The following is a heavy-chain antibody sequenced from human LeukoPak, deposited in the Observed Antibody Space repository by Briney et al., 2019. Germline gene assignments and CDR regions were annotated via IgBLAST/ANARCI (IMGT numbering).Heavy chain of an antibody. CDR1: GGSISSYY. CDR2: IYYTGST. J-gene: IGHJ5*01. Sequence: SETLSLTCTVSGGSISSYYWSWIRQPPGKGLEWIGYIYYTGSTNYNPSLKSRVTISIDTSKNQFSLKLRSVTAADTAVYYCASQSGSSGWFGYWGQGTLVTVSS. CDR3: ASQSGSSGWFGY. V-gene: IGHV4-59*08. D-gene: IGHD6-19*01.